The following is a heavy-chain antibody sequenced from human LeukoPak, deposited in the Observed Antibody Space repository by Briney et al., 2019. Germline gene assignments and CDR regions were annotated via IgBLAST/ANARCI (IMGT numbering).Heavy chain of an antibody. Sequence: SETLSLTCTVSGGSISSYYWSWIRQPPGKGLEWIGYIYYSGSTNYNPSLKSRVTISVDTSKNQFSLKLSSVTAADTAVYYCARAPTYGDYGGDYWGQGTLVTVSS. CDR2: IYYSGST. CDR3: ARAPTYGDYGGDY. CDR1: GGSISSYY. J-gene: IGHJ4*02. D-gene: IGHD4-17*01. V-gene: IGHV4-59*01.